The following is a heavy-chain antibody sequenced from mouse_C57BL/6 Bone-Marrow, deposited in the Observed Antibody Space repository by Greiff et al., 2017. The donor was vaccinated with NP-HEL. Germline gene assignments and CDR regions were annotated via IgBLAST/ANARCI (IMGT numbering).Heavy chain of an antibody. V-gene: IGHV1-52*01. Sequence: QVQLQQPGAELVRPGSSVKLSCKASGYTFTSYWMHWVKQRPIQGLEWIGNIDPSDSETHYNQKFKDKATLTVDKSSSTAYMQLSSLTSEDSAVYYCARSPLYDYDAGYAMDYWGQGTSVTVSS. CDR2: IDPSDSET. D-gene: IGHD2-4*01. J-gene: IGHJ4*01. CDR1: GYTFTSYW. CDR3: ARSPLYDYDAGYAMDY.